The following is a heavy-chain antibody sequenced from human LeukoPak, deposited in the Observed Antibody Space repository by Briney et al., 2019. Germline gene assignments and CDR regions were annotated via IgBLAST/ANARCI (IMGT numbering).Heavy chain of an antibody. D-gene: IGHD5-18*01. V-gene: IGHV4-4*07. CDR1: GGSISSYY. Sequence: SETLSLTCTVSGGSISSYYWSWIRQPAGKGLEWIGRIYTSGSTNYNPSLKSRVTISVDKSKNQFSLKLSSVTAADTAVYYCARAMDMDTAMLFDYWGQGTLVTVSS. CDR3: ARAMDMDTAMLFDY. CDR2: IYTSGST. J-gene: IGHJ4*02.